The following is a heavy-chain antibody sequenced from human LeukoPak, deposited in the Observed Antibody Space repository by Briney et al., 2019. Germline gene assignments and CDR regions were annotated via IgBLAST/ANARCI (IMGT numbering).Heavy chain of an antibody. Sequence: ASVNVSCKASGYTFTSYYMHWVRQAPGQGLEWIGIINPSGGSTSYAQNFQGRVTMTRDTSTSTVYMELSRLRSDDTAVYYCARAKGTVDYWGQGTLVTVSS. V-gene: IGHV1-46*01. CDR1: GYTFTSYY. J-gene: IGHJ4*02. CDR2: INPSGGST. CDR3: ARAKGTVDY.